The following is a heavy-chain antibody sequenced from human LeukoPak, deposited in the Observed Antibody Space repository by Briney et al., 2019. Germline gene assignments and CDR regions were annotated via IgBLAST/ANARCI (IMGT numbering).Heavy chain of an antibody. V-gene: IGHV3-23*01. CDR3: ARGTYGSGSYYNIPSDY. Sequence: PGGSLRLSCAASGFTFSTYAMSWVRQAPGEGLEWVSGIIGSGGGRYYADSVKGRFTISRDNSRNTLSLEMSSLRAEDTAVYYCARGTYGSGSYYNIPSDYWGQGTLVTVSS. CDR1: GFTFSTYA. J-gene: IGHJ4*02. D-gene: IGHD3-10*01. CDR2: IIGSGGGR.